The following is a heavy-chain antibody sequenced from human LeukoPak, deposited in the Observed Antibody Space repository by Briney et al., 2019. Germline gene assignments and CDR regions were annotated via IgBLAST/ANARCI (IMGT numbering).Heavy chain of an antibody. D-gene: IGHD1-1*01. V-gene: IGHV4-59*12. CDR2: IYHSGST. CDR1: GGSISSYY. CDR3: ARVHWKSFFDY. J-gene: IGHJ4*02. Sequence: SETLSLTCTVSGGSISSYYWSWIRQPPGKGLEWIGYIYHSGSTYYNPSLKSRVTISVDRSKNQFSLKLSSVTAADTAVYYCARVHWKSFFDYWGQGTLVTVSS.